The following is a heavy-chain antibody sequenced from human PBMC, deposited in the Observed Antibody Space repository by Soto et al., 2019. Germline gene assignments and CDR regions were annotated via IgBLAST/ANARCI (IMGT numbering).Heavy chain of an antibody. J-gene: IGHJ3*02. CDR1: GFTFSSYS. CDR2: ISSSSSYI. Sequence: EVQLVESGGGLVKPGGSLRLSCAASGFTFSSYSMNWVRQAPGKGLEWVSSISSSSSYIYYADSVKGRFTISRDNAKNSLYLQMNSLRAEDTAVYYCARIAATPDAFDIWGQGTMVTVSS. D-gene: IGHD6-13*01. CDR3: ARIAATPDAFDI. V-gene: IGHV3-21*01.